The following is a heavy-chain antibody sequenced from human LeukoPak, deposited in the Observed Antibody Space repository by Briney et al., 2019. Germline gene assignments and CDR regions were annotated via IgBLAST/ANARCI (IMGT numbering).Heavy chain of an antibody. Sequence: SGTLSLTCAISGGSIISSNWWSWVRQPPGKGLEWIGEIYHSGSTNYSPSLKSRVAISVDKSKSQFSLNLSSVTAADTAVYYCARQENGYYFDYWGQGTLVTVSS. CDR2: IYHSGST. CDR3: ARQENGYYFDY. J-gene: IGHJ4*02. CDR1: GGSIISSNW. D-gene: IGHD1-1*01. V-gene: IGHV4-4*02.